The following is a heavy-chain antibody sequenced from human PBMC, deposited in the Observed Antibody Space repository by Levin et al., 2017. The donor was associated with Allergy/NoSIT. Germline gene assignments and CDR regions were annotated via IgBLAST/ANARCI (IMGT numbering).Heavy chain of an antibody. V-gene: IGHV3-23*01. D-gene: IGHD1-1*01. Sequence: GESLKISCAASGFIFTSYAMAWVRQAPGSGLECVSVISGGGEVTYYADSVKGRLTTSRDSSKNTVYLQMDSLRAEDTAIYFCAKEENWTGHSGLDVWGHGTTVTVSS. J-gene: IGHJ6*02. CDR1: GFIFTSYA. CDR3: AKEENWTGHSGLDV. CDR2: ISGGGEVT.